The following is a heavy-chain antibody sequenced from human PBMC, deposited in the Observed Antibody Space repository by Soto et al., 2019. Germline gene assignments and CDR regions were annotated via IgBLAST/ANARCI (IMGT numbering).Heavy chain of an antibody. V-gene: IGHV1-18*01. CDR2: ISVYSGNT. J-gene: IGHJ4*02. Sequence: ASVKVSCKASGDTFTNYGFSWVRQAPGQGLEWMGWISVYSGNTNYAQNVQGRVTMTTDTSTSTAYMELRSLRSDDTAVYYCARDRSPYYYDSSGYPNYWGQGTLVTVSS. CDR1: GDTFTNYG. CDR3: ARDRSPYYYDSSGYPNY. D-gene: IGHD3-22*01.